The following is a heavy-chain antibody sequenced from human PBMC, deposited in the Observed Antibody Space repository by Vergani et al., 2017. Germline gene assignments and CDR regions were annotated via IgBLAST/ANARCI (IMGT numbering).Heavy chain of an antibody. V-gene: IGHV4-39*01. Sequence: QLQLQESGPRLVKASETLSLTFSLPGMSISNNNYYWGWIRQPPGKGLEWIGSIYDSRNNNYSPSLKSRVSISVDTSKNLFSLNLPSVNAADTGVYYCAGHLRYLARNDVFDIWGHGTLVTVSS. CDR3: AGHLRYLARNDVFDI. CDR1: GMSISNNNYY. CDR2: IYDSRNN. J-gene: IGHJ3*02. D-gene: IGHD3-9*01.